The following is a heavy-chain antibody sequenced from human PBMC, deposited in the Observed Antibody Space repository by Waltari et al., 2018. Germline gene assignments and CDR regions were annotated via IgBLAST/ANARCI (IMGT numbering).Heavy chain of an antibody. Sequence: EVQLLESGGGLVQPGGSLRLSCAASGFTFSSYAMSWVRQAPGKGLEWVSTISGSAGSTYYADSGQGRFTISRDNSKNTLYLQMHSLRAEDTAVYYCAKDRSSSWYLGFDFWGQGTLVTVSS. CDR3: AKDRSSSWYLGFDF. D-gene: IGHD6-13*01. J-gene: IGHJ4*02. V-gene: IGHV3-23*01. CDR2: ISGSAGST. CDR1: GFTFSSYA.